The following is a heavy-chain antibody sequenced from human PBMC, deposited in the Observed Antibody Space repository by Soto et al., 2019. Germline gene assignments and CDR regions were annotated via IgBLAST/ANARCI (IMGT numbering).Heavy chain of an antibody. CDR3: ARDRYCSSTSCYPPYGMDV. D-gene: IGHD2-2*01. V-gene: IGHV4-34*01. Sequence: LSLTCAVYGGSFSGYYWSWIRQPPGKGLEWIGEISHSGSTNYNPSLKSRVTISVDTSKNQFSLKLSSVTAADTAVYYCARDRYCSSTSCYPPYGMDVWGQGTTVTVSS. CDR1: GGSFSGYY. J-gene: IGHJ6*02. CDR2: ISHSGST.